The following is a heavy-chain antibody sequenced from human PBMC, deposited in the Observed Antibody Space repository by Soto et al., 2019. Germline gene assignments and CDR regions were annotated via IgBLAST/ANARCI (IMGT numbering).Heavy chain of an antibody. J-gene: IGHJ6*02. CDR2: VWYDGSNK. D-gene: IGHD1-1*01. Sequence: PWGSLRLSCAASWFTFTIYGMRLVRHAPGNGLEWVAVVWYDGSNKYYADSVKGRFTISRDNSKNTLYLKVNSLRAEDTAVYYCSKDRRSSLEGMDVWGSGSPVTGS. CDR1: WFTFTIYG. V-gene: IGHV3-33*06. CDR3: SKDRRSSLEGMDV.